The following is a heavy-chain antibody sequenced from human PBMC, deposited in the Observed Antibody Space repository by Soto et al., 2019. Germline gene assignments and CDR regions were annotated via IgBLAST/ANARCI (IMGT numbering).Heavy chain of an antibody. D-gene: IGHD6-13*01. CDR2: ISGSGGST. CDR3: AKDGAAAGMYYYGMDV. CDR1: GFTFSNAW. J-gene: IGHJ6*02. V-gene: IGHV3-23*04. Sequence: EVQLVESGGGLVKPGGSLRLSCAASGFTFSNAWMSWVRQAPGKGLEWVSAISGSGGSTYYADSVKGRFTISRDNSKNTLYLQMNSLRAEDTAVYYCAKDGAAAGMYYYGMDVWGQGTTVTVSS.